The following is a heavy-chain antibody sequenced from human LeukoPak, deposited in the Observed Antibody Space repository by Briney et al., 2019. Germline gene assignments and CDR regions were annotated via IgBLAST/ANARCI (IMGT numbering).Heavy chain of an antibody. D-gene: IGHD6-6*01. J-gene: IGHJ3*02. CDR3: ARGFDPRRSGRYSSSSIAFDI. CDR2: INHSGST. CDR1: GGSFSGYY. Sequence: SETLSLTCAVYGGSFSGYYWSWIRQPPGKGLEGIGEINHSGSTNYNPSLKSRVTISVDTSKNQFSLKLSSVTAADTAVYYCARGFDPRRSGRYSSSSIAFDIWGQGTMVTVSS. V-gene: IGHV4-34*01.